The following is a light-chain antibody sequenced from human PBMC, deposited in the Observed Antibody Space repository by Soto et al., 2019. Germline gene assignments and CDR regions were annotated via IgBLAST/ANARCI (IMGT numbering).Light chain of an antibody. V-gene: IGKV3-20*01. CDR1: QSVSSNH. CDR2: GAS. J-gene: IGKJ5*01. Sequence: EIVLTQSPGSLSLSPRETATLSCRASQSVSSNHLAWYQQKPGQAPRLLIYGASSRASGIPDRFSGSGSGTDFTLTISRLETEDFAVFYCQQYGTSEIIFGQGTRLEIK. CDR3: QQYGTSEII.